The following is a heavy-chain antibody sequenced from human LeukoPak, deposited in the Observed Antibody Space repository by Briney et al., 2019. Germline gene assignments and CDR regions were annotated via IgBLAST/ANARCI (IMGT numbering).Heavy chain of an antibody. V-gene: IGHV1-2*06. CDR1: GYTFTGYY. CDR3: ARVQGSLTRSWYTGY. CDR2: INPYSGDT. Sequence: GAAVKVSRKASGYTFTGYYIHWVRQAPGQGLEWMGRINPYSGDTNFSQKFQGRVTMTRDTSITTAYMDLSSLTPDDTAVYFCARVQGSLTRSWYTGYWGQGTQVTVSS. D-gene: IGHD6-13*01. J-gene: IGHJ4*02.